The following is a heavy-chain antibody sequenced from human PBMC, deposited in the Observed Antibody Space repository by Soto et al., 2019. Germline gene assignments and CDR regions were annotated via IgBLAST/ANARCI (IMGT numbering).Heavy chain of an antibody. CDR3: ARALVKAVNRGVLGAHNVFDP. CDR2: ISGYNGTT. CDR1: GYTFTNYG. Sequence: QVYLVQSGAEVRKPGASVKVSCKASGYTFTNYGVAWVRQAPGHGLEWLGWISGYNGTTNYAQKFQGRVTMTRDTATSTAYMELKTLRSDDTASYFCARALVKAVNRGVLGAHNVFDPWGQGTLVTVSS. D-gene: IGHD3-10*01. J-gene: IGHJ5*02. V-gene: IGHV1-18*01.